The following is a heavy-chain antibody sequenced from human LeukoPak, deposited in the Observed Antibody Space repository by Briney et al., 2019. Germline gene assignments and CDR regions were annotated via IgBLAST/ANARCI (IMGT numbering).Heavy chain of an antibody. Sequence: GGSLRLSCAASGFTFSSYSMNWVRQAPGKGLEWVSSISSSSSYIYYADSVKGRFTISRDNAKNSLYLQMNSLRAEDTAVYYCARDRGGYEPAAFDYWGQGTLVTVSS. CDR1: GFTFSSYS. CDR2: ISSSSSYI. J-gene: IGHJ4*02. D-gene: IGHD5-12*01. V-gene: IGHV3-21*04. CDR3: ARDRGGYEPAAFDY.